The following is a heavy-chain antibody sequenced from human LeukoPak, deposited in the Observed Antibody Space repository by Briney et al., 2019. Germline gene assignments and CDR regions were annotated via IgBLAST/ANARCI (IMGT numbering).Heavy chain of an antibody. CDR1: GFTFSSYG. CDR2: IWYDGTNK. V-gene: IGHV3-33*01. CDR3: ARDDDYGDSYWYFDL. Sequence: PGGSLRLSCAASGFTFSSYGMHWVRQAPGKGLEWLSDIWYDGTNKYYADSVKGRFTISRDNSKNTLYLQMNSLRAEDTAVYYCARDDDYGDSYWYFDLWGRGTLVTVSS. J-gene: IGHJ2*01. D-gene: IGHD4-17*01.